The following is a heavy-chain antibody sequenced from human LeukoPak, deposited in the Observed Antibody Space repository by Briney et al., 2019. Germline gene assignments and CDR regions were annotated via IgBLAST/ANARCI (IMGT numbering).Heavy chain of an antibody. CDR1: GFTFSSYA. CDR2: ISGSGGST. D-gene: IGHD3-10*01. V-gene: IGHV3-23*01. J-gene: IGHJ3*02. Sequence: GGSLRLSCAAPGFTFSSYAMSWVRQAPGKGLEWVSAISGSGGSTYYADSVKGRFTISRDNAKNSLYLQMNSLRAEDTAVYYCARSYGSGGYYWDYDAFDIWGQGTMVTVSS. CDR3: ARSYGSGGYYWDYDAFDI.